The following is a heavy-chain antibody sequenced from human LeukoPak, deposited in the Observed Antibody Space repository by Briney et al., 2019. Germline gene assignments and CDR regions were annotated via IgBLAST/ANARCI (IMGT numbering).Heavy chain of an antibody. V-gene: IGHV4-39*07. CDR1: GDPLNDNLYY. Sequence: PSETLSLTCNVSGDPLNDNLYYWGWIRQSPGKGLEWIGAFYSSGSTSSHSSLKSRVTISVDTSRTQLSLKLDSVADTDTAVYYCVRDGRFDSACFDSWGPGILVTVSS. CDR2: FYSSGST. D-gene: IGHD6-19*01. J-gene: IGHJ4*02. CDR3: VRDGRFDSACFDS.